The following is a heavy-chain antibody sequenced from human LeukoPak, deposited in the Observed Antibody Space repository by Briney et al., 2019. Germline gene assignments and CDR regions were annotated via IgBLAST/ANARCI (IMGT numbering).Heavy chain of an antibody. CDR3: ARRWNYYYYMDV. J-gene: IGHJ6*03. Sequence: GGSLRLSCAASGFTFSSYGMHWVRQAPGKGLEWVAVISYDGSNKYYADSVKGRFTISRDNSKNTLYLQMNSLRAEDTAVYYCARRWNYYYYMDVWGKGTTVTVSS. CDR1: GFTFSSYG. D-gene: IGHD4-23*01. V-gene: IGHV3-30*03. CDR2: ISYDGSNK.